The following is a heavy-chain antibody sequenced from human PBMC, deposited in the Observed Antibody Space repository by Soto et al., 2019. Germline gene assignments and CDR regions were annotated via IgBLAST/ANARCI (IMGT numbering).Heavy chain of an antibody. J-gene: IGHJ3*02. V-gene: IGHV3-23*01. Sequence: GGSLRLSCAASGFTFSSYAMSWVRQAPGKGLEWVSAISGSGGSTYYADSVKGRFTISRDNSKNTLYLQMNSLRAEETAVYYCSKGRRDYYDSSGYYYAFDIWGQGTMVTVSS. CDR2: ISGSGGST. D-gene: IGHD3-22*01. CDR1: GFTFSSYA. CDR3: SKGRRDYYDSSGYYYAFDI.